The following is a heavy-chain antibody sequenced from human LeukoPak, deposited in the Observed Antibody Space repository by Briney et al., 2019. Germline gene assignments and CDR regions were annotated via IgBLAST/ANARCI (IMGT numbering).Heavy chain of an antibody. V-gene: IGHV1-8*01. J-gene: IGHJ6*02. D-gene: IGHD2-2*01. CDR2: MNPNSGNT. Sequence: ASVKVSCKASGYTFTSYDINWVRQATGQGLEWMGWMNPNSGNTGYAQKFQGRVTMTRNTSISTAYMELSSLRSEGTAVYYCARGKPAASYYYYGMDVWGQGTTVTVSS. CDR3: ARGKPAASYYYYGMDV. CDR1: GYTFTSYD.